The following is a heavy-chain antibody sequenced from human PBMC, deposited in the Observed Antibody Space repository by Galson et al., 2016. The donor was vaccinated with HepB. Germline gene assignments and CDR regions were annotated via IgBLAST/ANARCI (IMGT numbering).Heavy chain of an antibody. CDR2: MNSNSGNT. Sequence: SVKVSCKASGYTFTSYDINWVRQATGQGLEWMGWMNSNSGNTVCAQKFQGRLTMTRNTSISTAYMELSSLTSEDTAIYFCARGRGTLGYWGQGSLVTVSS. CDR1: GYTFTSYD. CDR3: ARGRGTLGY. J-gene: IGHJ4*02. V-gene: IGHV1-8*01.